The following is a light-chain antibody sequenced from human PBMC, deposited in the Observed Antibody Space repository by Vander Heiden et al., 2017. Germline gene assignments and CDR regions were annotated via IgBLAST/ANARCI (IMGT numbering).Light chain of an antibody. J-gene: IGKJ1*01. CDR2: GAS. CDR3: QQYGSTPGT. Sequence: ELVLTQSPGTLSLSPGERATLSCRASQSVSSSYLAWYQQKPGQAPRLLIYGASRRATGIADRFSGSGSGTDFTLTILRLEPEDFAVYYCQQYGSTPGTFGQGTKVEIK. CDR1: QSVSSSY. V-gene: IGKV3-20*01.